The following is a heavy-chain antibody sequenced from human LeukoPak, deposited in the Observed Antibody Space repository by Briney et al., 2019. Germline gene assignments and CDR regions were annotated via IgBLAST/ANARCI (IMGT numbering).Heavy chain of an antibody. Sequence: SETLSLTCAVYGGSFSGYYWSWIRQPPGKGLEWIGEINHSGSTNYNPSLKSRVTISVDTSKSQFSLKLSSVTAADTAVYYCARGATMVRGATSHFDYWGQGTLVTVSS. D-gene: IGHD3-10*01. J-gene: IGHJ4*02. V-gene: IGHV4-34*01. CDR2: INHSGST. CDR1: GGSFSGYY. CDR3: ARGATMVRGATSHFDY.